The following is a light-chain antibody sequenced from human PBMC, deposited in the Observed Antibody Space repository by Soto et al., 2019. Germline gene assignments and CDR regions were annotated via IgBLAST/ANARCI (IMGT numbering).Light chain of an antibody. CDR2: DAS. CDR1: QSISSW. J-gene: IGKJ2*01. Sequence: DIQMTQSPSTLSASVGDRVTITCRASQSISSWLAWYQQKPGKAPKLLIYDASSLESGVPSRFSGSGSGTDFTPTSSRLQHDDFATYYCQQYNSYSPTFGQGTKLEIK. CDR3: QQYNSYSPT. V-gene: IGKV1-5*01.